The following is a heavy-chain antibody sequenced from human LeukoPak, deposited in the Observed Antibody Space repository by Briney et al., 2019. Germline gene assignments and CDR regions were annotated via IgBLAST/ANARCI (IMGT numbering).Heavy chain of an antibody. V-gene: IGHV1-69*13. Sequence: GASVKVSCKASGGTFSSYAISWVRQAPGQGLEWMGGITPIFGTANYAQKFQGRVTITADESTSTAYMELSSLRSEDTAVYYCARHLRWGHPYIAAAGVWFDPWGQGTLVTVSS. D-gene: IGHD6-13*01. CDR3: ARHLRWGHPYIAAAGVWFDP. CDR2: ITPIFGTA. J-gene: IGHJ5*02. CDR1: GGTFSSYA.